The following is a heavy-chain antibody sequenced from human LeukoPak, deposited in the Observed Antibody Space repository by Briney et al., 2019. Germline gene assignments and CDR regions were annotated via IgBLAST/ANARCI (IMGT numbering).Heavy chain of an antibody. D-gene: IGHD3-10*01. V-gene: IGHV4-34*01. Sequence: PSETLSLTCAVYGGSFSGYYWSWIRQPPGKGLEWIGEINHSGSTNYNPSLKSRVTISVDTSKNQFSLKLSSVTAADTAVYYCARHTITMVRGVMIAWFDPWGQGTLVTVSS. CDR2: INHSGST. CDR3: ARHTITMVRGVMIAWFDP. J-gene: IGHJ5*02. CDR1: GGSFSGYY.